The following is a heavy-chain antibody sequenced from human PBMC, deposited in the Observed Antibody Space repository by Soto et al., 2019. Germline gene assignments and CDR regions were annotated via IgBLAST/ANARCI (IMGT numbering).Heavy chain of an antibody. V-gene: IGHV3-9*01. CDR2: ISWNSGSI. CDR1: GFTFDDYA. J-gene: IGHJ3*02. Sequence: DVQLVESGGGLVQPGRSQRLSCAASGFTFDDYAMHWVRQAPGKGLEWVSGISWNSGSIGYADSVKGRFTISRDNAKNSLYLQMNSLRAEDTALYYCAKDMGARSSHGDAFDIWGQGTMVTVSS. CDR3: AKDMGARSSHGDAFDI.